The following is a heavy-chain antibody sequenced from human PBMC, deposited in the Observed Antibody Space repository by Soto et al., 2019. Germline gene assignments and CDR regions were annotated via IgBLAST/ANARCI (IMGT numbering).Heavy chain of an antibody. V-gene: IGHV3-23*01. CDR2: ISGSGGST. CDR1: GFTFSNYA. D-gene: IGHD6-19*01. J-gene: IGHJ4*02. Sequence: EVQLLESGGGLVQPGGSLRLSCAAPGFTFSNYAMNWVRQAPGKGLEWVSVISGSGGSTYYADSVKGRFTISRDNSKNTLYLQTNSLRGEDTAGYYCARRSSGWYFDSWGQGTLVTVSS. CDR3: ARRSSGWYFDS.